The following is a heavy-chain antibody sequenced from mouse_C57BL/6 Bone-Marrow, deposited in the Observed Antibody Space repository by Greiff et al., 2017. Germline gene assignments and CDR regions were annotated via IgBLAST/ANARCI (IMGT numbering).Heavy chain of an antibody. D-gene: IGHD1-1*01. Sequence: DVMLVESGGGLVKPGGSLKLSCAASGFTFSSYAMSWVRQTPEKRLEWVATISDGGSYTYYPDNVKGRFTISRDNAKNNLYLQMSHLKSEDTAMYYCARDDYYYGRNFDYWGQGTTLTVSS. CDR2: ISDGGSYT. CDR3: ARDDYYYGRNFDY. V-gene: IGHV5-4*01. CDR1: GFTFSSYA. J-gene: IGHJ2*01.